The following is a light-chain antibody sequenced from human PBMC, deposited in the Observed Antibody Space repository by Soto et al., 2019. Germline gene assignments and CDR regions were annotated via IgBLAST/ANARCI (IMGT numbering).Light chain of an antibody. CDR3: QQYGSSPLWT. CDR1: QSISSSY. CDR2: GAS. V-gene: IGKV3-20*01. J-gene: IGKJ1*01. Sequence: EIVLAPSPGTLSLSQCERAALFCSASQSISSSYLAWYQQKPGQAPRLLIYGASSRASGIPDRFSGSGSGTDFTLTISRLEPEDFAVYYCQQYGSSPLWTFGQGTKVDTK.